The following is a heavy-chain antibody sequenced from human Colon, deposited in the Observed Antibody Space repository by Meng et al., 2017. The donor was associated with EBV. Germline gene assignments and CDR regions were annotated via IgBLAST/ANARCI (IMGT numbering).Heavy chain of an antibody. Sequence: VGLQVSGPGLVKPSQTLSRACTVSGGSINSVDYYWSWIRQPPGKGLEWIGYIYYTGSTYYNPSLKSRVTISMDTSKNQFSLRLSSVTAADTAVYYCARNYYFDYWGQGTLVTVSS. CDR2: IYYTGST. CDR3: ARNYYFDY. J-gene: IGHJ4*02. V-gene: IGHV4-30-4*01. CDR1: GGSINSVDYY.